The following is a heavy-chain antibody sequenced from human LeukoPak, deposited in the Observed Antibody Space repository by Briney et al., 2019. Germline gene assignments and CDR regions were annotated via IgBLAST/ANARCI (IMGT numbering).Heavy chain of an antibody. CDR1: GFTFSSYS. CDR3: ARAPYDSSGSYYFDY. D-gene: IGHD3-22*01. Sequence: PGGSLRLSCAASGFTFSSYSMNWVRQAPGKGLEWVSYISSSSSTIYYADSVKGRFTISRDNAKNSLYLQMNSLRAEDTAVYYCARAPYDSSGSYYFDYWGQGTLVTVSS. V-gene: IGHV3-48*01. CDR2: ISSSSSTI. J-gene: IGHJ4*02.